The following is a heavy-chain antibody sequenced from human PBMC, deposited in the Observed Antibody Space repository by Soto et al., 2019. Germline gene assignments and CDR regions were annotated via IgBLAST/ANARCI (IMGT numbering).Heavy chain of an antibody. CDR3: VREEGIVGVTSAFDI. V-gene: IGHV3-21*01. CDR2: INGRSNYI. CDR1: GFSFSTYS. Sequence: SLRLSCAAAGFSFSTYSMNWVRQAPGKGLEWVSSINGRSNYIYYADSDSVKGRFTISRDNAKNSLYLEMNSLRAEDTAVYYCVREEGIVGVTSAFDIWGQGTMVTVSS. J-gene: IGHJ3*02. D-gene: IGHD1-26*01.